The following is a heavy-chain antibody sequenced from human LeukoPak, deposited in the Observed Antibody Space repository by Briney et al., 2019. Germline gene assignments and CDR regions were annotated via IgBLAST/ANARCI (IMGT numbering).Heavy chain of an antibody. CDR2: ISSSSSYI. CDR1: GFTFSSYS. V-gene: IGHV3-21*01. CDR3: ASSFRGVIVY. D-gene: IGHD3-10*01. Sequence: SGGSLRLTCAASGFTFSSYSMNWVRQAPGKGLEWVSSISSSSSYIYYADSVKGRFTISRDNAKTSLYLQMNSLRAEDTAVYYCASSFRGVIVYWGQGTLVTVSS. J-gene: IGHJ4*02.